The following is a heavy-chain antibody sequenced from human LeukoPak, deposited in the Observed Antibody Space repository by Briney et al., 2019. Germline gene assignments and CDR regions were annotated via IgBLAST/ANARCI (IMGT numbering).Heavy chain of an antibody. J-gene: IGHJ5*02. CDR1: GFTFSIYS. D-gene: IGHD6-19*01. CDR2: ISGSGGST. V-gene: IGHV3-23*01. CDR3: ARGVPVAGTRWFDP. Sequence: GGSLRLSWAASGFTFSIYSMKWVRQARGKGLEWVSAISGSGGSTYYADSVKGRFTISRDNSKNTLYLQMNSLRSEDTAVYYCARGVPVAGTRWFDPGGQGTLVTVSS.